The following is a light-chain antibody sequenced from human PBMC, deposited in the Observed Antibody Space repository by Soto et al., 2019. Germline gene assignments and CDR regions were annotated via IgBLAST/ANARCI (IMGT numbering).Light chain of an antibody. J-gene: IGLJ3*02. V-gene: IGLV2-11*01. CDR1: SSDVGGYNS. CDR3: CSYAGTYTWV. CDR2: DVS. Sequence: QSALTQPRSVSGSPGQSVTISCTGTSSDVGGYNSVSWYQQYPGKAPKLMIYDVSKRPSGVPDRFPGSKSGNAASLTISGLPAEDEADYYCCSYAGTYTWVFGGGTKLTVL.